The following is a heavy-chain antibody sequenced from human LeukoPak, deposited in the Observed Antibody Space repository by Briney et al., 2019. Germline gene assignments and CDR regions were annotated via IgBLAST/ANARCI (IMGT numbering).Heavy chain of an antibody. D-gene: IGHD2-2*01. V-gene: IGHV4-39*01. CDR1: GGSISSSSYY. J-gene: IGHJ6*02. Sequence: SETLSLTCTVSGGSISSSSYYWGWLRQPPGKGLEWIGSIYYSGSTYYNPSLKSRFTISVDTSKNQFSLKLSSVTAADTAVYYCARQYCSSTSCYYYYYGMDVWGQGTTVTVSS. CDR2: IYYSGST. CDR3: ARQYCSSTSCYYYYYGMDV.